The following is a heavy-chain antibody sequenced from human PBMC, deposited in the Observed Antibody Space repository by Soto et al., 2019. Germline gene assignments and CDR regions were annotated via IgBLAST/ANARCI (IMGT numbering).Heavy chain of an antibody. CDR1: GFTFSGYI. CDR2: ISSSSSYI. D-gene: IGHD4-4*01. V-gene: IGHV3-21*01. Sequence: VRCSCAASGFTFSGYIMNGVRHAPGKGLEWVSSISSSSSYIYYADSVKGRFTISRDNAKNSLYLQMTSLTAEDTAVYYCARDVEPTVPHGADVWGQGTTVTASS. CDR3: ARDVEPTVPHGADV. J-gene: IGHJ6*02.